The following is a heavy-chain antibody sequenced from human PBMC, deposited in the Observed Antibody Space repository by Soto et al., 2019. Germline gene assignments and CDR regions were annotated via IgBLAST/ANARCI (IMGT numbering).Heavy chain of an antibody. CDR2: INAGNGNT. CDR3: ARSEQWLNYYYYGMDV. D-gene: IGHD6-19*01. Sequence: ASVKVSCKASGYTFTSYAMHWVRQAPGQRLEWMGWINAGNGNTKYSQKFQGRVTITRDTSASTAYMELSSLRSEDTAVYYCARSEQWLNYYYYGMDVWGQGTTVTVSS. CDR1: GYTFTSYA. J-gene: IGHJ6*02. V-gene: IGHV1-3*01.